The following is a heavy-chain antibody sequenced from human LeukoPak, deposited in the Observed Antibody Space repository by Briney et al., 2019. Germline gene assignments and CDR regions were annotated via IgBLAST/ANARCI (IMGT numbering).Heavy chain of an antibody. CDR1: GDPIRSDSYY. CDR2: IYASGST. J-gene: IGHJ5*02. D-gene: IGHD6-19*01. V-gene: IGHV4-61*02. CDR3: ARDRSSGWLNWFDP. Sequence: SQTLSLTCTVSGDPIRSDSYYWNWLRQPAGKGLEWIGRIYASGSTNYNPSLKSRVTISLDTSRNRFSLNLSSVTATDTAVYFCARDRSSGWLNWFDPWGQETLVTVSP.